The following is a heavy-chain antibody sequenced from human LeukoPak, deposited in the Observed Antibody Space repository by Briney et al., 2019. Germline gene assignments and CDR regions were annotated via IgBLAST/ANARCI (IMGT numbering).Heavy chain of an antibody. CDR2: IWYDGSNK. CDR3: ARDSASRFLEWLLFEPDYYFDY. CDR1: GFTFSTSG. V-gene: IGHV3-33*01. D-gene: IGHD3-3*01. Sequence: GRSLRLSCAASGFTFSTSGMHWVRQAPGKGLEWVAVIWYDGSNKYYADSVKGRFTISRDNSKNTPYLQMNSLRAEDTAVYYCARDSASRFLEWLLFEPDYYFDYWGQGTLVTVSS. J-gene: IGHJ4*02.